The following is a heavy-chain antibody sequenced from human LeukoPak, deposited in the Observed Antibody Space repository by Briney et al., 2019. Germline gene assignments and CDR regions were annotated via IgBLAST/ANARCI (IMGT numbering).Heavy chain of an antibody. CDR1: GDSVSSNSAA. Sequence: SQTLSLTCAISGDSVSSNSAAWNWIRQSPSRGLEWLGRTYYRSKWYNDYAVSVKSRITINPDTSKNQFSLQLNSVTPEDTAVYYCARVETTYYYGSGSYGMDVWGQGTTVTVSS. D-gene: IGHD3-10*01. V-gene: IGHV6-1*01. J-gene: IGHJ6*02. CDR3: ARVETTYYYGSGSYGMDV. CDR2: TYYRSKWYN.